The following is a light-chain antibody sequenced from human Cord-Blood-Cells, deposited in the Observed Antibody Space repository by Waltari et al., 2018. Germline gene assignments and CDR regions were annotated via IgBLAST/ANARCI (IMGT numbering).Light chain of an antibody. V-gene: IGKV1-39*01. CDR1: QRISSY. CDR3: QQSNRTPRT. Sequence: DIQMTQSPSSLSASVGDRVTITCRTSQRISSYLNWYQQKPEKAPKLLNYASSSLQSGFPSRFSGNGSRTDFTLTISSLQPDEFATYYCQQSNRTPRTFGGGTKVEIK. CDR2: ASS. J-gene: IGKJ4*01.